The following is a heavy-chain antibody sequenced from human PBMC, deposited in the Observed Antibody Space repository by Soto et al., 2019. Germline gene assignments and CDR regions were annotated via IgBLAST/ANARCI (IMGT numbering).Heavy chain of an antibody. J-gene: IGHJ2*01. D-gene: IGHD5-18*01. CDR3: ARGNHRWIQLWYFDL. CDR2: IIPIFGTV. CDR1: GGTFSNYP. Sequence: QVQLVQSGAEVKKPGSSVKVSCKASGGTFSNYPISWVRQAPGQGLEWMGGIIPIFGTVNYAQKFQGRVTITAEESTSRAYMELSSLRSDDTAVYYCARGNHRWIQLWYFDLWGRGTLVTVSS. V-gene: IGHV1-69*12.